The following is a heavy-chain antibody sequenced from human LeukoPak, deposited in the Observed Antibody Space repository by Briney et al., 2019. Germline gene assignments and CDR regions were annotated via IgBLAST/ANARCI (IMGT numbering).Heavy chain of an antibody. CDR3: ARDRDYPSYYYYMDV. J-gene: IGHJ6*03. CDR1: GGSISSYY. CDR2: IYTSGST. Sequence: SETLSLTCTVSGGSISSYYWSWIRQPAGKGLEWIGRIYTSGSTKYNPSLKSRVTMSVDTSKNQFSLKPSSVTAADTAVYYCARDRDYPSYYYYMDVWGKGTTVTVSS. D-gene: IGHD4-11*01. V-gene: IGHV4-4*07.